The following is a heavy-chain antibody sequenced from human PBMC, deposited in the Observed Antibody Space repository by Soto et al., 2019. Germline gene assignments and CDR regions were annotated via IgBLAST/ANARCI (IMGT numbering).Heavy chain of an antibody. CDR3: ARYYYGSGSYQDY. CDR2: IYYSGST. CDR1: GGSISSGDYY. J-gene: IGHJ4*02. Sequence: QVQLQESGPGLVKPSQTLSLTCTVSGGSISSGDYYWRWIRQPPGKGLEWIGYIYYSGSTYYNPSLKSRVTISVDTSNNQFSLKLTSVTAADTAVYYCARYYYGSGSYQDYWGQGTLVTVSS. V-gene: IGHV4-30-4*01. D-gene: IGHD3-10*01.